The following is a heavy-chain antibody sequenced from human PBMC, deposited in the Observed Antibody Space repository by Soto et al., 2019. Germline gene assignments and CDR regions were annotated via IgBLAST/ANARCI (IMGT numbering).Heavy chain of an antibody. V-gene: IGHV3-30*03. D-gene: IGHD2-15*01. Sequence: GGSLRLSCAASGFTLDAYTMHWVRQAPGEGLEWVALISYDGKNIYYADSVKGRFTISKDNSKNTLYLRLTSLTVEDTATCSCARAMSPGYCSGGSCSKRSWFDPWGQGTLVTVSS. CDR3: ARAMSPGYCSGGSCSKRSWFDP. CDR2: ISYDGKNI. CDR1: GFTLDAYT. J-gene: IGHJ5*02.